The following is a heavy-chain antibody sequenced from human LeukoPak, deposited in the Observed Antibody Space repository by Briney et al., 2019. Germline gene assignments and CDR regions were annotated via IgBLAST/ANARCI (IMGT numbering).Heavy chain of an antibody. Sequence: PGGSLRLSCAASGFTCSDYAMTWVRQAPGKGLEWVSAIGYSAGDTYYADSVKGRFTISRDNSMNTLYLQMSSLRADDTALYYCAKDDDGHHHGVDHWGQGTLVTVSS. V-gene: IGHV3-23*01. D-gene: IGHD4-17*01. J-gene: IGHJ4*02. CDR2: IGYSAGDT. CDR1: GFTCSDYA. CDR3: AKDDDGHHHGVDH.